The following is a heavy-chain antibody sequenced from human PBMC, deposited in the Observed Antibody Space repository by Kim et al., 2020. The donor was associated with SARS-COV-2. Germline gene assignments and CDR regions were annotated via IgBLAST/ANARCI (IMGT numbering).Heavy chain of an antibody. CDR2: ISYTGSA. CDR1: GDSMTMYY. Sequence: SETLSLTCTVSGDSMTMYYWTWIRQPPGKGLEWVGYISYTGSAIYNPSLKSRVTISTDISKKQVSLRLNSVTAADTAVYYCARDLDPYSSVSGWNYWGQG. J-gene: IGHJ4*02. D-gene: IGHD3-22*01. CDR3: ARDLDPYSSVSGWNY. V-gene: IGHV4-59*01.